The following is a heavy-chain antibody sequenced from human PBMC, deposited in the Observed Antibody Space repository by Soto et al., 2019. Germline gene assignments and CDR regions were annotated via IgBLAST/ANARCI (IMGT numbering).Heavy chain of an antibody. V-gene: IGHV3-9*01. J-gene: IGHJ4*02. CDR1: GCTIVDYG. CDR3: AKWARGSYSGFDY. CDR2: ISWNSGSI. D-gene: IGHD1-26*01. Sequence: TWGSLRLCYAAAGCTIVDYGGHWVRQAPGKGLEWVSGISWNSGSIGYADSVKGRFTISRDNAKNSLYLQMNSLRAEDTALYYCAKWARGSYSGFDYWGQGTLVTVSS.